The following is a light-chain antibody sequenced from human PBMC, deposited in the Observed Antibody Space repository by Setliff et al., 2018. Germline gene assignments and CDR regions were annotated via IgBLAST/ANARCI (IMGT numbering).Light chain of an antibody. Sequence: DIQMTQSPSVLSASVGDRVTITCRASQSISTWLAWYQEKPGKAPKLLIYRASSLEGGVPSRFSGSGSGTEFTLSISNLQPDDFASYYCQQYNNKWTFGQGTKVDIK. CDR2: RAS. CDR1: QSISTW. V-gene: IGKV1-5*03. J-gene: IGKJ1*01. CDR3: QQYNNKWT.